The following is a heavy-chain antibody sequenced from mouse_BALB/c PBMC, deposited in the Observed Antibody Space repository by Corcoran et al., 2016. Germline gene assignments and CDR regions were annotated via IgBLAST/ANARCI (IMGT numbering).Heavy chain of an antibody. D-gene: IGHD1-1*01. J-gene: IGHJ1*01. CDR3: APYYGSPYWYFDV. CDR2: IDPANGNT. CDR1: GFNITDTY. Sequence: EVQLQQSGAELVKPGASVKLACTASGFNITDTYMHWVKQRPEQGLEWIGRIDPANGNTKYDPKFQGKATITADTSSNTAYLQLSSLTSEDTAVYYCAPYYGSPYWYFDVWGAGTTVTVSS. V-gene: IGHV14-3*02.